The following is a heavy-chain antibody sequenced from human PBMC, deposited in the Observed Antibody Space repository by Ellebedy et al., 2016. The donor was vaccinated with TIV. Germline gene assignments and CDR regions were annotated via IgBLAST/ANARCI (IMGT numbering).Heavy chain of an antibody. V-gene: IGHV4-34*01. Sequence: MPSETLSLTCAVYGGSFSGYYWSWIRQPPGKGLEWIGEINHSGSTNYNPSLKSRVTVSVDTSKNQVSLKLSSVTAADTAVYYCASRTDGGYSGYDDNWFDPWGQGTLVTVSS. CDR2: INHSGST. J-gene: IGHJ5*02. CDR1: GGSFSGYY. CDR3: ASRTDGGYSGYDDNWFDP. D-gene: IGHD5-12*01.